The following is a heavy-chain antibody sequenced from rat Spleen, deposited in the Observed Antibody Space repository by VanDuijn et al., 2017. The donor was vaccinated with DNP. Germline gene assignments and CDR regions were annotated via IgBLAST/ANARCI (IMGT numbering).Heavy chain of an antibody. CDR1: GFTFGERY. V-gene: IGHV5-7*01. Sequence: EVQLVESGGGLVQPGRSLKLSCAASGFTFGERYMAWVRQAPTKGLEWVAYISYDGTITYYGDSVKGRFTISRDNAKSTLYLQMDSLRSEDTATYYCARWNIGTSTLDYWGQGVMVTVSS. D-gene: IGHD1-5*01. CDR2: ISYDGTIT. CDR3: ARWNIGTSTLDY. J-gene: IGHJ2*01.